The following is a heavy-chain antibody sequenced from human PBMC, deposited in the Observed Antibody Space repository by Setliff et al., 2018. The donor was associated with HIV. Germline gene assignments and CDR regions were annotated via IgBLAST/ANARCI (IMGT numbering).Heavy chain of an antibody. V-gene: IGHV4-4*09. J-gene: IGHJ5*02. D-gene: IGHD3-10*01. CDR1: GGSISSYY. Sequence: SETLSLTCTVSGGSISSYYWSWIRQPPGKGLEWIGYIYTSGSTNYNPSLKSRVTISVDTSKNQFSLKLSSVTAADTAVYYCARDRHYSGLGSYGPWGPGRLVTVSS. CDR3: ARDRHYSGLGSYGP. CDR2: IYTSGST.